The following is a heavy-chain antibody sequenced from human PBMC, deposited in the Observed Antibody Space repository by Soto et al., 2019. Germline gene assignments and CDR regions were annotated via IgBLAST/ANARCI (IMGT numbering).Heavy chain of an antibody. CDR3: ARGTYGDYGF. V-gene: IGHV3-64*04. J-gene: IGHJ4*02. CDR2: ISSNGGST. CDR1: GFTFSSYA. D-gene: IGHD4-17*01. Sequence: GGSLRLSCSASGFTFSSYAMHWVRRAPGKGLEYVSAISSNGGSTYYADSVKGRFTISRDNSKNILYLQMNSLKEDDTAVYYCARGTYGDYGFWGQGTLVTVS.